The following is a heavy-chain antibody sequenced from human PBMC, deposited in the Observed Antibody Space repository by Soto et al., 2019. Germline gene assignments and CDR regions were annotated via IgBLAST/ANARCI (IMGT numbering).Heavy chain of an antibody. CDR2: SYYSGTT. Sequence: SETLSLTCTVSGGSISTTSYFWGWIRQPPGKGPDWIGSSYYSGTTYYNPSLKSRVTISVDKSKNELYLKLSSVTAADTAVYHWARQWGAWTTLPRRVNFDYWGQGALVTVSS. CDR1: GGSISTTSYF. J-gene: IGHJ4*02. CDR3: ARQWGAWTTLPRRVNFDY. V-gene: IGHV4-39*01. D-gene: IGHD3-9*01.